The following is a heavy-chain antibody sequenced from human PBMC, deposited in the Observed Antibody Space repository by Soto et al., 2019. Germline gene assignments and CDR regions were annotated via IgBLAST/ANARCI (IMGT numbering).Heavy chain of an antibody. CDR1: GFIFSNYA. V-gene: IGHV3-23*01. D-gene: IGHD6-25*01. CDR3: AKVVRSARRRPGY. Sequence: PGGSLRLSCVASGFIFSNYAMNWVRQAPGKGLEWVSTISGSGGSTYYADSVKGRFTISRDNSKNTLYLQMNSLRAEDTAVYYCAKVVRSARRRPGYWGQGTLVTVSS. J-gene: IGHJ4*02. CDR2: ISGSGGST.